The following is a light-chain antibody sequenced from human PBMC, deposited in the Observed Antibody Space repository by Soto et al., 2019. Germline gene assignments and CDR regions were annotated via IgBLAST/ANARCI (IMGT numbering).Light chain of an antibody. CDR1: SSNIGSNT. J-gene: IGLJ2*01. Sequence: QSVLTQPPSASGTPGQRVTISCSGSSSNIGSNTVNWYQQLPGTAPKLLIYSNNQRPSGVPDRFSGSKSGTSASLAISGLQSEDEADYYCSSYTSSSTLRVVFGGGTKLTVL. CDR3: SSYTSSSTLRVV. V-gene: IGLV1-44*01. CDR2: SNN.